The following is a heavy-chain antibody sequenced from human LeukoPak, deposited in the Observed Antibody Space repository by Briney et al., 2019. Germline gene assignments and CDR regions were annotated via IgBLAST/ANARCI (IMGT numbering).Heavy chain of an antibody. CDR2: ISYDGSNK. Sequence: PGGSLRLSCAASGFTFSSYAMHWVRQAPGKGLEWVAVISYDGSNKYYADSVKSRFTISRDNSKNTLYLQMNSLRAEDTAVYYCARDEEDYYDSSGYSYYFDYWGQGTLVTVSS. D-gene: IGHD3-22*01. V-gene: IGHV3-30-3*01. J-gene: IGHJ4*02. CDR3: ARDEEDYYDSSGYSYYFDY. CDR1: GFTFSSYA.